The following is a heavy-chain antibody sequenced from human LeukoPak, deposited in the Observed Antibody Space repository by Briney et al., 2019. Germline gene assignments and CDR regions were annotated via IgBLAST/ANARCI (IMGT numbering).Heavy chain of an antibody. CDR1: GDTFTTYT. Sequence: SVKVSCKASGDTFTTYTFNWVRQAPGQGPKWMGRIIPIFGTPNYALQYQGRVTIAADRSTSTVYLQLNSLEFDDTAVYYCARMSDTSMGFDIWGQGTMVTVSS. CDR2: IIPIFGTP. CDR3: ARMSDTSMGFDI. V-gene: IGHV1-69*08. D-gene: IGHD5-18*01. J-gene: IGHJ3*02.